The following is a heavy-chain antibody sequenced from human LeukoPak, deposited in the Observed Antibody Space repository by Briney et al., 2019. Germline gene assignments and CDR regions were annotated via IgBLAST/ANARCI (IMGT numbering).Heavy chain of an antibody. CDR1: GASISSGTYS. V-gene: IGHV4-30-2*01. Sequence: SETLSLTCTVSGASISSGTYSWSWIRQPPGEGLEWIGYIYHTGSTYYNPSLKGRVTISVDRSKNQFSLNLNFVTAADTALYYCARGDGSGSGRWFDPWGQGTLITASS. D-gene: IGHD3-10*01. J-gene: IGHJ5*02. CDR2: IYHTGST. CDR3: ARGDGSGSGRWFDP.